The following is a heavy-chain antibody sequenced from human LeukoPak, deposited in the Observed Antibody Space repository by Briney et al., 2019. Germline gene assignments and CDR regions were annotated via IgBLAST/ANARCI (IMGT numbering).Heavy chain of an antibody. CDR2: IKQDGSET. D-gene: IGHD2-2*03. CDR3: ARWMYGMDV. Sequence: GGSLRLSCAASGFTFSSHWMYWVRQAPGKGLEWVANIKQDGSETFYVDSVKGRFTISRDNAKKLLYLHMNSLRAEDTAVYYCARWMYGMDVWGQGTTVTVSS. CDR1: GFTFSSHW. V-gene: IGHV3-7*02. J-gene: IGHJ6*02.